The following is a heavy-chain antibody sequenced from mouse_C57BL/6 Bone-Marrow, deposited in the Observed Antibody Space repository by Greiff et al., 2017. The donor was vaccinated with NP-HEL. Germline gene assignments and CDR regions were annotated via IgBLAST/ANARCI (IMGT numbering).Heavy chain of an antibody. CDR2: IDPISGGT. D-gene: IGHD1-1*01. CDR1: GYTFPSYW. V-gene: IGHV1-72*01. CDR3: ARDYYGSRGWYCDV. Sequence: QVQLQQPGADLVKPGASVKLSCKASGYTFPSYWMHWVKQRPGRGLEWIGRIDPISGGTKFNEKFKTKATLTVDKPSSTAYMQLSSLTSEDSAVYNCARDYYGSRGWYCDVWGTGTTVTVSS. J-gene: IGHJ1*03.